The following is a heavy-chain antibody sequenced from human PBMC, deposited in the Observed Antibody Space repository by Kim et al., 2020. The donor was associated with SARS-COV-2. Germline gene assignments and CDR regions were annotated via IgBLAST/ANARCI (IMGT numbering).Heavy chain of an antibody. Sequence: ADSVKGRFTIARDNSKNTLYRQMNSLRADDTAVYYCAKGLGVGATYYFDYGGQGTLVTVSS. J-gene: IGHJ4*02. D-gene: IGHD1-26*01. CDR3: AKGLGVGATYYFDY. V-gene: IGHV3-23*01.